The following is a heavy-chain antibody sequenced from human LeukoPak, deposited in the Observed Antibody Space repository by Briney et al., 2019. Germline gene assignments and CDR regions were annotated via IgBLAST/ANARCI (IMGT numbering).Heavy chain of an antibody. CDR3: ARRVGATAHFDY. Sequence: GESLQISCKGSGYSFTSYWIGWVRRLPGKGLEWMGIIYPGDSDTRYSPSFRGQVTISADKSISTAYLQWSSLKASDTAMYYCARRVGATAHFDYWGQGTLVTVSS. CDR1: GYSFTSYW. CDR2: IYPGDSDT. V-gene: IGHV5-51*01. D-gene: IGHD1-26*01. J-gene: IGHJ4*02.